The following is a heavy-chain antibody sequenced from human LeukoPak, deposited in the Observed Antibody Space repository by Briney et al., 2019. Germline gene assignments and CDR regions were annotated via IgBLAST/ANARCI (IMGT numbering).Heavy chain of an antibody. CDR1: GFTLTNYA. Sequence: AGGSLRLSCAASGFTLTNYAMHWVRQRAGEGLEWVSALGTAGDTFYPGSVKGRFTISRDNAKKSLFLQMNSLRAEDTAIYYCARQNTPHGNFDYWGQGTLVTVSS. CDR2: LGTAGDT. D-gene: IGHD5-24*01. J-gene: IGHJ4*02. V-gene: IGHV3-13*01. CDR3: ARQNTPHGNFDY.